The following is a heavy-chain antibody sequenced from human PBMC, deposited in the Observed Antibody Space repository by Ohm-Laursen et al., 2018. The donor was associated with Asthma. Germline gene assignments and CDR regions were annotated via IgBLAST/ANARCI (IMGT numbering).Heavy chain of an antibody. CDR1: GFTFTDYN. CDR3: AREPAEIDY. CDR2: ISGRGTII. J-gene: IGHJ4*02. V-gene: IGHV3-11*01. Sequence: SLRLSCTAAGFTFTDYNLSWIRQAPGKGLEWVSYISGRGTIIYYADSVKGRFTISRDNAKNSLYLQMNSLRAEDTAVYYCAREPAEIDYWGQGTLVTVSS.